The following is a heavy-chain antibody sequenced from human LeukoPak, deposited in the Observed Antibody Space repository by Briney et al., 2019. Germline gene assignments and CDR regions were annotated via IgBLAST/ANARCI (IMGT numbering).Heavy chain of an antibody. CDR3: ARGLPQWLGDYYFDY. CDR2: INPNSGGT. D-gene: IGHD6-19*01. Sequence: GASVKVSCKASGYTFTGYYMHWVRQAPGQGLEWMGWINPNSGGTNYAQKFQGRVTMTRDTSISTAYMELSRLRSDDTAVYYCARGLPQWLGDYYFDYWGQGTLVTVSS. V-gene: IGHV1-2*02. CDR1: GYTFTGYY. J-gene: IGHJ4*02.